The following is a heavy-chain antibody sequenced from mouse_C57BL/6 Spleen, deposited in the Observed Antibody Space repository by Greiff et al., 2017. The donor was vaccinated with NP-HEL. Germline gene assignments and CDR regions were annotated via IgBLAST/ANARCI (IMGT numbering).Heavy chain of an antibody. D-gene: IGHD1-1*01. V-gene: IGHV5-17*01. CDR1: GFTFSDYG. CDR2: ISSGSSTI. CDR3: AREGLYYGSSYAMDY. J-gene: IGHJ4*01. Sequence: EVQGVESGGGLVKPGGSLKLSCAASGFTFSDYGMHWVRQAPEKGLEWVAYISSGSSTIYYADTVKGRFTISRDNAKNPLFLQMTSLRSEDTAMYYCAREGLYYGSSYAMDYWGQGTSVTVSS.